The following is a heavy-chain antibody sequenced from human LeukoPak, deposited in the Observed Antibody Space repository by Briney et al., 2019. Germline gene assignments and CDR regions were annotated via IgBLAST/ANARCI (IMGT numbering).Heavy chain of an antibody. J-gene: IGHJ5*02. CDR3: ARVGPSSVSPHFDP. CDR1: GGSISSSSYY. Sequence: SETLSLTCTVSGGSISSSSYYWGWIRQPPGKGLEWIGSIYYSGSTYYNPSLKSRVTISVDTSKNQFSLKLSSVTAAGTAVYYCARVGPSSVSPHFDPWGQGTLVTVSS. D-gene: IGHD6-19*01. CDR2: IYYSGST. V-gene: IGHV4-39*01.